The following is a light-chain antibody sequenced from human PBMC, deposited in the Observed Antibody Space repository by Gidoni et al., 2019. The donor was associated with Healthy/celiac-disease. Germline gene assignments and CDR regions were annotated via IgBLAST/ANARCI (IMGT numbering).Light chain of an antibody. J-gene: IGLJ2*01. CDR3: SSYTSSSTVV. Sequence: QSALTQPASVSRSPGHSITISCPGTSSDVGGYNSVSWYQQHPGQAPKLMIYEVSNRPSGVSNRFSGSKSGNTASLTISGRQAEDEADYYCSSYTSSSTVVFGGGTKLTVL. V-gene: IGLV2-14*01. CDR2: EVS. CDR1: SSDVGGYNS.